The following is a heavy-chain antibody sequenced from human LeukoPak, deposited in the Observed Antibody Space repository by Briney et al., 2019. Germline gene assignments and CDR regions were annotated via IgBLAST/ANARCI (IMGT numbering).Heavy chain of an antibody. Sequence: GGSLRLSCAASGFTFSSYEMNWVRQAPGKGLVWVSSIRSSGSNIYYADSVKGRFTISRNKAKNSLYLQMNSLRAEDTAVYYCATFMRLRLYWGQGTLVTVSS. CDR2: IRSSGSNI. CDR1: GFTFSSYE. V-gene: IGHV3-48*03. J-gene: IGHJ1*01. CDR3: ATFMRLRLY. D-gene: IGHD3-16*01.